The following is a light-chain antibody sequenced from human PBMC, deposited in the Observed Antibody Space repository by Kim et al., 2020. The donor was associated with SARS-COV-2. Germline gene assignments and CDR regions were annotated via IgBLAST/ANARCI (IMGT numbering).Light chain of an antibody. CDR1: QSVSSY. Sequence: EIVLTQSPATLSLSPGERATLSCRASQSVSSYLAWYQQKPGQAPRLLIYDASNRATGIPARFSGSGSGTDFTLTISSLEPEDFALYYCHQRSNWLWTFGQGTKVEIK. CDR2: DAS. CDR3: HQRSNWLWT. V-gene: IGKV3-11*01. J-gene: IGKJ1*01.